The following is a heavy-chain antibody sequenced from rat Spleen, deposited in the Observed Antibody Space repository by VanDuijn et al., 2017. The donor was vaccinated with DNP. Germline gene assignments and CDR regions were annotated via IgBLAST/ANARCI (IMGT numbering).Heavy chain of an antibody. J-gene: IGHJ3*01. D-gene: IGHD1-12*01. V-gene: IGHV5-20*01. CDR2: ISTSGGST. CDR1: RITFSDHN. Sequence: EVQLVESGGGLVQPGRSLKLSCEVSRITFSDHNMAWVRQAPKKSLEWVATISTSGGSTYYRDSVKGRFTISRDNAKSSLYLQMDSLRSEDTATYYCTRDSDRDSYAHVPFDYWGQGTLVTVSS. CDR3: TRDSDRDSYAHVPFDY.